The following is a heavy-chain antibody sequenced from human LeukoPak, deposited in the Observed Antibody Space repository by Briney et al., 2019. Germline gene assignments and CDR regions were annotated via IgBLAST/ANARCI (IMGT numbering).Heavy chain of an antibody. J-gene: IGHJ4*02. CDR3: ARGDGFHHFVY. D-gene: IGHD5-24*01. CDR1: GFTFSSYS. CDR2: ITSSTTNI. Sequence: PGGSLRLSCAASGFTFSSYSMNWVRQAPGKGLEWVSFITSSTTNIYYADSVKGRFTISRDNAQDSLYLHMSSLRDEDTAVYYCARGDGFHHFVYWGQGTLVTVSS. V-gene: IGHV3-48*02.